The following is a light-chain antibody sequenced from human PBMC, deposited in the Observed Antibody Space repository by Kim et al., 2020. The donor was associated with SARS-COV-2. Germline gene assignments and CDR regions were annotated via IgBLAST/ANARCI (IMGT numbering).Light chain of an antibody. CDR1: QGINND. Sequence: ASVGDRVTITCEASQGINNDLNWYQQKPGKPPRPLISDASSLEAGGPSRFSGSGSGTDFAPTISSLQPEDIATYYCQQYADLPLTFGGGTKVDIK. V-gene: IGKV1-33*01. CDR3: QQYADLPLT. J-gene: IGKJ4*01. CDR2: DAS.